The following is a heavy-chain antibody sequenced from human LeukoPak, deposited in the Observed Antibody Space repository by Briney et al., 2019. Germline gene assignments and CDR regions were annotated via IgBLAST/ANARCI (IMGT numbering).Heavy chain of an antibody. Sequence: GASVKVSCKASGYTFTGYYMHWVRQAPGQGLEWMGWISAYKGNTNYAQKLQGRVTMTTDTSTSTAYMELRSLRSDDTAVYYCARYRAAAGTYYYYMDVWGKGTTVTISS. D-gene: IGHD6-13*01. CDR2: ISAYKGNT. J-gene: IGHJ6*03. CDR3: ARYRAAAGTYYYYMDV. V-gene: IGHV1-18*04. CDR1: GYTFTGYY.